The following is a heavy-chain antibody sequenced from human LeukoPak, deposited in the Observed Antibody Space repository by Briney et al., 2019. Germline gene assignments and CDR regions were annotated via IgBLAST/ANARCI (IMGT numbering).Heavy chain of an antibody. D-gene: IGHD3-22*01. CDR1: GGSISSGGYY. V-gene: IGHV4-39*01. CDR2: IYYSGST. J-gene: IGHJ4*02. CDR3: ARHLISTMIVVVIKGFYYFDY. Sequence: SETLSLTCTVSGGSISSGGYYWSWIRQHPGKGLEWTGYIYYSGSTYYNPSLKSRVTISVDTSKNQFSLKLSSVTAADTAVYYCARHLISTMIVVVIKGFYYFDYWGQGTLVTVSS.